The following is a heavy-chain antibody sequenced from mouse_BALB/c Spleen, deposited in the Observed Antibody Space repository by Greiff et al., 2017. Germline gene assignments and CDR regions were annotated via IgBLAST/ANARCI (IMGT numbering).Heavy chain of an antibody. V-gene: IGHV1-15*01. CDR2: IDPETGGT. J-gene: IGHJ4*01. CDR1: GYTFTDYE. Sequence: VQLQQSGAELVRPGASVTLSCKASGYTFTDYEMHWVKQTPVHGLEWIGAIDPETGGTAYNQKFKGKATLTADKSSSTAYMELRSLTSEDSAVYYCTRLDGNCPYAMDYWGQGTSVTVSS. D-gene: IGHD2-1*01. CDR3: TRLDGNCPYAMDY.